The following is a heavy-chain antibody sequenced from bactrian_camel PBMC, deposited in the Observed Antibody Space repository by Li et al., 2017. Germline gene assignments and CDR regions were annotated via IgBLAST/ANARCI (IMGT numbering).Heavy chain of an antibody. J-gene: IGHJ4*01. CDR3: ATDSFRAGGGWYDPVAKSWYNY. CDR2: IDSDGRIT. CDR1: GYTSRSNC. Sequence: HVQLVESGGGSVQAGRSLRLSCAVAGYTSRSNCLGWFRRTDEQEREGVAAIDSDGRITYADSVKGRFTISKDSAKNTLYLQMNSLKPEDTAMYHCATDSFRAGGGWYDPVAKSWYNYWGQGTQVTVS. D-gene: IGHD6*01. V-gene: IGHV3S1*01.